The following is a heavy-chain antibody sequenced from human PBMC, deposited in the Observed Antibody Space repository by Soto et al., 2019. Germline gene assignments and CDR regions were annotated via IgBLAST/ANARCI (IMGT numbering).Heavy chain of an antibody. CDR3: ARGLRTGNYGMDV. CDR2: IIPMFETV. Sequence: SSVKVSCKSSGRTFDNYAVSWVRQAPGQGLEWMGGIIPMFETVNYAQRFQCRLTIAADESTSTAYMELTSLTSADTAIYFCARGLRTGNYGMDVWGQGTTVTVSS. J-gene: IGHJ6*02. D-gene: IGHD2-15*01. CDR1: GRTFDNYA. V-gene: IGHV1-69*13.